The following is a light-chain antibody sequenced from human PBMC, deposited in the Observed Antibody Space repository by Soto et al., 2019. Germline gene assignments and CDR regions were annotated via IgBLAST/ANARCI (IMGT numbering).Light chain of an antibody. CDR3: QQRSDWPPLP. CDR2: DAS. J-gene: IGKJ4*01. V-gene: IGKV3-11*01. Sequence: EIVLKQSPAAVSLSPGERASLSCRASQSFSTYLAWYQHKPGQAPRLLIYDASNRATGVPVRFSGSGSGTDFTLTPSSLEPEDFAVYYCQQRSDWPPLPFGGGTKV. CDR1: QSFSTY.